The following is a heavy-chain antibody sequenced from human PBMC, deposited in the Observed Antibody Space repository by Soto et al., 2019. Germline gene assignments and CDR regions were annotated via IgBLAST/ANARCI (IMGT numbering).Heavy chain of an antibody. CDR1: GGTFSSCA. J-gene: IGHJ6*02. D-gene: IGHD3-9*01. V-gene: IGHV1-69*06. CDR2: IIPIFGTA. CDR3: AGVYYDILTGYFKPYYYGMDV. Sequence: ASVKVSCKASGGTFSSCAISWVRQAPGQGLEWMGGIIPIFGTANYAQKFQGRVTITADKSTSTAYMELSSLRSEDTAVYYCAGVYYDILTGYFKPYYYGMDVWGQGTTVTVSS.